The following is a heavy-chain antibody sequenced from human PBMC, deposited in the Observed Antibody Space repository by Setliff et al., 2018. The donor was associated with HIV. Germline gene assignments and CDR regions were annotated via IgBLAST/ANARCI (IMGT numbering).Heavy chain of an antibody. V-gene: IGHV3-7*01. CDR2: IKQDGSEK. D-gene: IGHD1-20*01. Sequence: PGGSLRLSCAASGFTFSSYWMTWVRQVPGKGLEWVANIKQDGSEKYHVDSVKGRFTISRDNAKNSLYLEMNSLRAEETAVYYCARASPHRYFFDYWGQGSLVTVSS. J-gene: IGHJ4*02. CDR3: ARASPHRYFFDY. CDR1: GFTFSSYW.